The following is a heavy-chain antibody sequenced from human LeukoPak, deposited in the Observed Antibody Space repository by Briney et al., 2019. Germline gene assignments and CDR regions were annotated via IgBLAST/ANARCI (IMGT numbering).Heavy chain of an antibody. D-gene: IGHD6-19*01. CDR2: INHRGST. J-gene: IGHJ4*02. V-gene: IGHV4-34*01. CDR1: GGSFSDYY. Sequence: SETLSLTCAVYGGSFSDYYWTWIRQPPGKGLEWIGEINHRGSTHYNPSLKSRVTISVDTSKKQFSLKLSSVTAADTAVYYCARHERRAVEFFDYWGQGTLVTVSS. CDR3: ARHERRAVEFFDY.